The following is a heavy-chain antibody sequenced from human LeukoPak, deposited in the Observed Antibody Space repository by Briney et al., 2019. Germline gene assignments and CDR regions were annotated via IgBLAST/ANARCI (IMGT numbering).Heavy chain of an antibody. J-gene: IGHJ3*02. CDR3: AKNVNYYGSGSDDAFDI. D-gene: IGHD3-10*01. V-gene: IGHV3-30*18. CDR1: GSTVSSNY. CDR2: ISYDGSNK. Sequence: GGSLRLSCAASGSTVSSNYMSWVRQAPGKGLEWVAVISYDGSNKYYADSVKGRFTISRDNSKNTLYLQMNSLRAEDTAVYYCAKNVNYYGSGSDDAFDIWGQGTMVTVSS.